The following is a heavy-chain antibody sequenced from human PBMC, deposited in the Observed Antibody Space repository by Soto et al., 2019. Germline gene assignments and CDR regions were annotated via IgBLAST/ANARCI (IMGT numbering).Heavy chain of an antibody. D-gene: IGHD6-13*01. Sequence: QVQLVESGGGVVQPGRSLRLSCAASGFTFSSYGMHWVRQAPGKGLEWVAVISYDGSNKYYADSVKGRFTISRDNSKNTLYLQMNSLRAEDTAVYYCAKRGGSSWSLDYWGQGTLVTVSS. J-gene: IGHJ4*02. CDR1: GFTFSSYG. V-gene: IGHV3-30*18. CDR3: AKRGGSSWSLDY. CDR2: ISYDGSNK.